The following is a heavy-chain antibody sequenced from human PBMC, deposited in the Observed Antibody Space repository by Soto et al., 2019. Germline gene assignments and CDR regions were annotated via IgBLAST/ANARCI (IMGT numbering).Heavy chain of an antibody. CDR1: GFTFSSYA. Sequence: QVQLVESGGGVVQPERSLRLSCSASGFTFSSYAMHWVRQPPGKGLEWVAVIWYDGSNENYADSVKGRFTIYRDNSKNTLYLQMNSLRVEDTAVYYCARDSVTYSGYDIDYWGQGTLVTVSP. J-gene: IGHJ4*02. D-gene: IGHD5-12*01. CDR3: ARDSVTYSGYDIDY. CDR2: IWYDGSNE. V-gene: IGHV3-33*01.